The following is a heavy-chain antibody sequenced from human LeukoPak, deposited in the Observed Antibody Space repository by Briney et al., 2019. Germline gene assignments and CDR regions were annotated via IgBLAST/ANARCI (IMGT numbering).Heavy chain of an antibody. CDR1: GFSFSSYA. J-gene: IGHJ3*02. CDR3: ARNMDIVATIEDAFDI. Sequence: GGSLRLSCAASGFSFSSYAMSWVRQAPGKGLEWVSGISGSGDSTYYADSVKGRFTISRDNSKNTLYLQMNSLRAEDTAVYYCARNMDIVATIEDAFDIWGQGTMVTVSS. D-gene: IGHD5-12*01. V-gene: IGHV3-23*01. CDR2: ISGSGDST.